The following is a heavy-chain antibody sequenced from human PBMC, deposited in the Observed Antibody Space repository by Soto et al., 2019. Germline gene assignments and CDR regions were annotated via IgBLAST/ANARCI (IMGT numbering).Heavy chain of an antibody. CDR2: INAGNGNT. Sequence: ASVKVSCKASGYTFTSYAMHWVRQAPGQRLEWMGWINAGNGNTNYSQKLQGRVTMTTDTSTSTAYLDLRSLRSDDTAVYYCARDSSRGEYDYWGQRTLVTVSS. J-gene: IGHJ4*02. CDR1: GYTFTSYA. CDR3: ARDSSRGEYDY. D-gene: IGHD3-10*01. V-gene: IGHV1-3*01.